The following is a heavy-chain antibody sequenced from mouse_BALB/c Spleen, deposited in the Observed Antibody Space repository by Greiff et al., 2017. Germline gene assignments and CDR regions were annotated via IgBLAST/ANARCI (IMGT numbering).Heavy chain of an antibody. V-gene: IGHV5-12-1*01. J-gene: IGHJ4*01. CDR3: ARDKTGTGYYAMDY. Sequence: EVQLVESGGGLVQPGGSRKLSCAASGFTFSSFGMHWVRQAPEKGLEWVAYISSGGGSTYYPDTVKGRFTISRDNAKNTLYLQMSSLKSEDTAMYYCARDKTGTGYYAMDYWGQGTSVTVSS. D-gene: IGHD4-1*01. CDR2: ISSGGGST. CDR1: GFTFSSFG.